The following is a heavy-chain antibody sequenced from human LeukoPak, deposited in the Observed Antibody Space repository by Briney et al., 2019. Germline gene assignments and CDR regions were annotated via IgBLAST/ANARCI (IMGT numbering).Heavy chain of an antibody. J-gene: IGHJ6*02. V-gene: IGHV3-23*01. Sequence: GGSLRLSCAASGFTFSSYAMSWVRQAPGKGLEWVSAISGSGGSTYYADSVKGRFTISRDNSKNTLYLQMNSLRAEDTAVYYCAAIDRVYYYYGMDVWGQGTTVTVPS. CDR2: ISGSGGST. D-gene: IGHD3-22*01. CDR3: AAIDRVYYYYGMDV. CDR1: GFTFSSYA.